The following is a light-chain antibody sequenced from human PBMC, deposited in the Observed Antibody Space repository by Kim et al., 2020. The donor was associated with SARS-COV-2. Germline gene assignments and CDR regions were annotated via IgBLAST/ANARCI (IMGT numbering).Light chain of an antibody. CDR2: DTN. Sequence: PGVTVTLTCGSSTGAVTSGHYAHWFQQRPGQAPRTLIYDTNNKHSWTPARFSASLLGGKAALTLSGAQPEDEAEYYCLLSYSGARVFGGGTQLTVL. J-gene: IGLJ3*02. CDR1: TGAVTSGHY. CDR3: LLSYSGARV. V-gene: IGLV7-46*01.